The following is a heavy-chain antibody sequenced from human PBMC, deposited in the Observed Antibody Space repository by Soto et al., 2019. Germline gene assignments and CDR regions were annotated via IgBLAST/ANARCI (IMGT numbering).Heavy chain of an antibody. Sequence: EVQLVESGGGLVQPGGSLRLSCAASGFTFSDHYMDWVRQAPGKGLEWVGRSRNKANSYTTEYAASVKGRFTISRDDSLYLQMNSLKTEDMAVYYCVRVGSGYNYDYWGQGTLVTVSS. D-gene: IGHD5-18*01. CDR3: VRVGSGYNYDY. CDR2: SRNKANSYTT. J-gene: IGHJ4*02. V-gene: IGHV3-72*01. CDR1: GFTFSDHY.